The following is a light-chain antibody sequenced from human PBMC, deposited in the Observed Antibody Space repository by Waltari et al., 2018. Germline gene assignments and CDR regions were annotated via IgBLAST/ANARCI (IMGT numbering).Light chain of an antibody. Sequence: QTVVTQEPSFSVSPGGTVTLTCGLTSGSVSTNYSPTWFQQTPGQAPRPLIFSTNTRSSGVPDRFSGSILGNRAALTIRGAQADDESDYYCVLYMGSGIWVFGGGTKVTVL. CDR3: VLYMGSGIWV. V-gene: IGLV8-61*01. J-gene: IGLJ3*02. CDR2: STN. CDR1: SGSVSTNYS.